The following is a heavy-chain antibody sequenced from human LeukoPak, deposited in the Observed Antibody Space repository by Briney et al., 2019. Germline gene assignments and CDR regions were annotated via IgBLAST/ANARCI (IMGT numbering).Heavy chain of an antibody. CDR2: ISSSGSTI. J-gene: IGHJ1*01. D-gene: IGHD6-13*01. V-gene: IGHV3-11*01. CDR3: ARMYTSSWYTYFQH. Sequence: PGGSLRLSCAASGFTFSDYYMSWIRQAPGKGLEWVSYISSSGSTIYYADSVKGRFTISRDNAKNSLYLQMNSLRAEDTAVYYCARMYTSSWYTYFQHWGQGTLVTVSS. CDR1: GFTFSDYY.